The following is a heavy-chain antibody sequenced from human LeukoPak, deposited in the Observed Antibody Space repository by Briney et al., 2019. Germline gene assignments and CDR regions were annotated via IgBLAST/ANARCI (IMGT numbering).Heavy chain of an antibody. J-gene: IGHJ5*02. D-gene: IGHD3-10*01. CDR1: GYTFTGYY. V-gene: IGHV1-2*02. CDR3: ARESRWFGELSRWFDP. Sequence: ASVKVSCKASGYTFTGYYMHWVRQAPGQGLEWMGWINPNSGGTNYAQKFQGRVTMTRDTSISTAYMELSRLRSDDTAVYYCARESRWFGELSRWFDPWGQGTLVTVSS. CDR2: INPNSGGT.